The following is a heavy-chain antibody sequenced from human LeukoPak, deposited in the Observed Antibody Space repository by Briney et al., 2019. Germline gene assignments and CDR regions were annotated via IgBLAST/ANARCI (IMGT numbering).Heavy chain of an antibody. Sequence: SETLSLTCTVSGGSISTYYWSWIRQPPGKGLEWIGYIYNSGSINYNPSLKSRVTISVDTSKNQFSLKLSSVTAADTAVYYCARENSNSWYLDYWGQGTLVTVSS. CDR2: IYNSGSI. V-gene: IGHV4-59*01. CDR1: GGSISTYY. CDR3: ARENSNSWYLDY. D-gene: IGHD6-13*01. J-gene: IGHJ4*02.